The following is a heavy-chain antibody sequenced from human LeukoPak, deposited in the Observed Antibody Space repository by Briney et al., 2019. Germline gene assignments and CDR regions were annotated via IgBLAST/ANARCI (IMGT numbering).Heavy chain of an antibody. Sequence: GGSLRLSCAASGFTFSNYWMSWVRQAPGKGLEWVADIKRDESEQHYVDSVKGRFTISRDNAKNSLYLQMDSLRAEDTAVYYCALNMVGGQIFDFWGQGTLVTVSS. D-gene: IGHD3-10*01. J-gene: IGHJ4*02. CDR3: ALNMVGGQIFDF. V-gene: IGHV3-7*01. CDR1: GFTFSNYW. CDR2: IKRDESEQ.